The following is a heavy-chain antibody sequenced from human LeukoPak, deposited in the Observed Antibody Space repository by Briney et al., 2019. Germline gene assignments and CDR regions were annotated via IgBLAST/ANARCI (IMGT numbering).Heavy chain of an antibody. CDR3: ARIGSGWHDY. V-gene: IGHV4-39*01. J-gene: IGHJ4*02. CDR2: INHSEKT. CDR1: GDSVSSNNYY. Sequence: SETPSLTCSVSGDSVSSNNYYWGWIRQPPGKGLEWIGSINHSEKTFYNPSLKSRVTISVDTSKNQFSLKLSSVTAADTAVYYCARIGSGWHDYWGQGTLVTVFS. D-gene: IGHD3-3*01.